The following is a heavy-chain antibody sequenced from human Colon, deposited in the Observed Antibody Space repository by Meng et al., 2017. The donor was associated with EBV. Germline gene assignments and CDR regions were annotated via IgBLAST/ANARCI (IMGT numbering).Heavy chain of an antibody. CDR2: TNFRSKWYN. D-gene: IGHD3-22*01. Sequence: VQLQWAGSRLVTPSQTLSLTCSISGERVSSNCDAWNWNRQSPARGLEWLGRTNFRSKWYNDYAVSVTGRITIKPDTSKNQFSLHLKSMTPEDTAVYYCARGPGISVVIAFDFWGQGTLVTVSS. CDR3: ARGPGISVVIAFDF. CDR1: GERVSSNCDA. V-gene: IGHV6-1*01. J-gene: IGHJ4*02.